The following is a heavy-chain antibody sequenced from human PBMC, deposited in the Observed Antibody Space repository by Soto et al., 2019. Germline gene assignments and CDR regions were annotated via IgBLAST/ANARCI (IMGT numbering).Heavy chain of an antibody. CDR2: FDPEDGET. D-gene: IGHD3-10*01. Sequence: ASVKVSCKVSGYTLTELSMHWVRQAPGKGLEWMGGFDPEDGETIYAQKFQGRVTMTEDTSTDTAYMELSSLRSEDTAVYYCATAYYYGSGSSIKGRRGHYYYGMDVWGQGTTVTVSS. J-gene: IGHJ6*02. V-gene: IGHV1-24*01. CDR3: ATAYYYGSGSSIKGRRGHYYYGMDV. CDR1: GYTLTELS.